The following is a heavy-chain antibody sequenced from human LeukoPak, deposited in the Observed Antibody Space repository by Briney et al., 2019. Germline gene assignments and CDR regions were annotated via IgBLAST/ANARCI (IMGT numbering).Heavy chain of an antibody. CDR1: GYTFTGYY. V-gene: IGHV1-2*02. J-gene: IGHJ4*02. D-gene: IGHD3-22*01. CDR3: ARGLHDSSGYLDY. Sequence: ASVKVSCKASGYTFTGYYMHWVRQAPGQGLEWMGWINPNSGGTNYAQKFQGRVTMTRDTSISTAYMELSRLRSDDTAVYYCARGLHDSSGYLDYWAQGTLVTVSS. CDR2: INPNSGGT.